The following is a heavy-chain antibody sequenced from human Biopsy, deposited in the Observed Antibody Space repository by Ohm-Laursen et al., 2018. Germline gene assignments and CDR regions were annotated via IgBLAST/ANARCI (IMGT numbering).Heavy chain of an antibody. D-gene: IGHD2-15*01. Sequence: SEILSLTCTVSGGSISSNYYYWGWIRQPPGKGLEWIGSIYYRGNTNYNPSLKSRVTISVDTSKNQFSLKLSSATAADTAVFYCARHGSQGYCTGGSCVDYWGQGALVTVSS. V-gene: IGHV4-39*01. CDR2: IYYRGNT. CDR3: ARHGSQGYCTGGSCVDY. J-gene: IGHJ4*02. CDR1: GGSISSNYYY.